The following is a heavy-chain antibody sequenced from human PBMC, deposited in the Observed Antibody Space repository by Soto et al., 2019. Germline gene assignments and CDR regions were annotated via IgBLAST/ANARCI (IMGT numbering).Heavy chain of an antibody. D-gene: IGHD2-8*02. CDR3: ARDKITGLFDY. CDR1: GGSISTYY. J-gene: IGHJ4*02. V-gene: IGHV4-59*12. Sequence: SETLSLTCTVSGGSISTYYWSWIRQPPGKGLEWIGYIYSSGSTNYNPSLKSRVTISVDTSKNQFSLKLTSVTAADTAVYYCARDKITGLFDYWGQGTLVTVSS. CDR2: IYSSGST.